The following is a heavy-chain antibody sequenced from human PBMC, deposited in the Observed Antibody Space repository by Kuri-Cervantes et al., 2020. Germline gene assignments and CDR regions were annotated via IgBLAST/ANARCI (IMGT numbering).Heavy chain of an antibody. Sequence: SETLSLTCTVSGGSISSYYWSWIRQPPGKGLEWNGYIYYSGSTNYNPSLKSRVTISVDTSKNQFSLKLSSVTAADTAVYYCARGPGSRYYYYYIDVWGQGTQVTVSS. J-gene: IGHJ6*03. CDR1: GGSISSYY. V-gene: IGHV4-59*01. D-gene: IGHD1-14*01. CDR3: ARGPGSRYYYYYIDV. CDR2: IYYSGST.